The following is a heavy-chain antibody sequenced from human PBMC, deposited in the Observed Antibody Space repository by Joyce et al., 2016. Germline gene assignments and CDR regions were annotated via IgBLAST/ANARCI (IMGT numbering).Heavy chain of an antibody. Sequence: QLVESGGGVVQPGGSLRLSCAASGFTFGSYCMHWGRQAPGKGLGWTAAIWDNGIKKSYRASVKGRFTVSRDNSKDTLYLQMSSLRVEDTAFYYCVKNVIDPWALDSWGQGTLVTVSS. J-gene: IGHJ4*02. CDR3: VKNVIDPWALDS. CDR1: GFTFGSYC. V-gene: IGHV3-33*06. D-gene: IGHD3-16*01. CDR2: IWDNGIKK.